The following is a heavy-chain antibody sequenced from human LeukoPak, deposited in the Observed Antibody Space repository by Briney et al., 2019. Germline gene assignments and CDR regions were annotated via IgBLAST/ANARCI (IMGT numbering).Heavy chain of an antibody. CDR1: GFTFSSYA. Sequence: GGSLRLSCAASGFTFSSYAMHWVRQAPGKGLEWVAVISYDGSNKYYADSVKGRFTIPRDNSKNTLYLQMNSLRAEDTAVYYCAKEDVLRYFDWLSGAFDIWGQGTMVTVSS. J-gene: IGHJ3*02. D-gene: IGHD3-9*01. CDR3: AKEDVLRYFDWLSGAFDI. V-gene: IGHV3-30*04. CDR2: ISYDGSNK.